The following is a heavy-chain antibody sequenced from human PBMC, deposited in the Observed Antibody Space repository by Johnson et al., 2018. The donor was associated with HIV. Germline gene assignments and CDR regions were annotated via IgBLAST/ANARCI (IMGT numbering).Heavy chain of an antibody. V-gene: IGHV3-66*01. J-gene: IGHJ3*02. D-gene: IGHD3-10*01. CDR2: IYSGGST. Sequence: VQLVESGGGLVQPGGSLRLSCAASGFTVSSNYMSWVRQAPGKGLEWVSVIYSGGSTYYADSVKGRFTISRDNAKNSLYLQMNSLRAEATAVYYCASPKTPSRVVRGAFDIWGQGTMVTVSS. CDR3: ASPKTPSRVVRGAFDI. CDR1: GFTVSSNY.